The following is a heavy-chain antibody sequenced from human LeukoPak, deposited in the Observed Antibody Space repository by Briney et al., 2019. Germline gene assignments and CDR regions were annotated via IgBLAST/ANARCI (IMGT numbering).Heavy chain of an antibody. V-gene: IGHV3-7*01. CDR2: IKKDGSER. Sequence: GGSLRLSCAASGFTFSSYWMNWVRQAPGKGLEWVANIKKDGSERYYVDSVKGRFTISRDNTKKSLYLQMNTLRAEDTAVYYCARDLAGPPQEAFDIRGQGTKVPVSS. J-gene: IGHJ3*02. CDR1: GFTFSSYW. CDR3: ARDLAGPPQEAFDI.